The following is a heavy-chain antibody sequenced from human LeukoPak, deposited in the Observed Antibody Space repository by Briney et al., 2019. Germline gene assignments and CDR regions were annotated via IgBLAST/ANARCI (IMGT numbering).Heavy chain of an antibody. Sequence: SETLSLTCTVSGGSISSYYWSWIRQPPGKGLEWIGYIYYSGSTNYNPSLKSRVTISVDTSKNQFSLKLSSVTAADTAVCYCARGLRFDWLSGWGQGTLVTVSS. V-gene: IGHV4-59*01. J-gene: IGHJ4*02. CDR2: IYYSGST. D-gene: IGHD3-9*01. CDR3: ARGLRFDWLSG. CDR1: GGSISSYY.